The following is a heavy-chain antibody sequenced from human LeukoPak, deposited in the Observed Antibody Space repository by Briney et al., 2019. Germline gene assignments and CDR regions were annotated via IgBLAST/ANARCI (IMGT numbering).Heavy chain of an antibody. V-gene: IGHV4-39*01. J-gene: IGHJ4*02. CDR1: GGSISSSSYY. D-gene: IGHD6-13*01. CDR3: ARQTGGSSRIDY. Sequence: SETLSLTCTVSGGSISSSSYYWGWIRQPPGKGLEWIGSIYYSGSTYYNPSLKSRVTISVDTSRNQFSLKVTSVTAADTAVYYCARQTGGSSRIDYWGQGTLVTVSS. CDR2: IYYSGST.